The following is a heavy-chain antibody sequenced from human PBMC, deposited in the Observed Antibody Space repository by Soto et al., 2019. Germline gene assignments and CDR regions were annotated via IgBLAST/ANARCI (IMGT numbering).Heavy chain of an antibody. D-gene: IGHD5-18*01. CDR2: ISSSSII. V-gene: IGHV3-48*04. J-gene: IGHJ4*02. CDR1: GFTFSSYS. CDR3: ARSRDGYSHFDY. Sequence: PGGSLRLSCAASGFTFSSYSMNWVRQAPGKGLEWVSYISSSSIIHYADSVKGRFTISRDNAKNSLYLQMNSLRAEDTAVYYCARSRDGYSHFDYWGQGTLVTVSS.